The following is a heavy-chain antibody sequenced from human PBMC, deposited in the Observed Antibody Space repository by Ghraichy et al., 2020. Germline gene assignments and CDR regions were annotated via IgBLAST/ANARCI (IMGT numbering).Heavy chain of an antibody. CDR1: GFTVSSNY. V-gene: IGHV3-66*01. J-gene: IGHJ4*02. D-gene: IGHD5-18*01. CDR2: IYSGGST. Sequence: GGSLRLSCAASGFTVSSNYMSWVRQAPGKGLEWVSVIYSGGSTYYADSVKGRFTISRDNSKNTLYLQMNSLRAEDTAVYYCARDARGYSYGYSLWGQGTLVTVSS. CDR3: ARDARGYSYGYSL.